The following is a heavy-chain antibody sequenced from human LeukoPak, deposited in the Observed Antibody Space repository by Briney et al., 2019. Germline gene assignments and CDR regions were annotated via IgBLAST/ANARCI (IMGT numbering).Heavy chain of an antibody. CDR2: IYHSGST. V-gene: IGHV4-38-2*02. J-gene: IGHJ6*03. CDR1: GYSISSGYY. D-gene: IGHD3-16*02. CDR3: ARDYRPRYYMDV. Sequence: PSETLSLTCTVSGYSISSGYYWGWIRQPPGKGLEWIGSIYHSGSTYYNPSLKSRVTISVDTSKNQFSLKLSSVTAADTAVYYCARDYRPRYYMDVWGKGTTVTVSS.